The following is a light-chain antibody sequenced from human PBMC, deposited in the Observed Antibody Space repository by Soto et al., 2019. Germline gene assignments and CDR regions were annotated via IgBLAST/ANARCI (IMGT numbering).Light chain of an antibody. CDR2: TAS. Sequence: IQMTQSPSSLSASVGDSVTITCRASQTFGTYLSWYQQRPGRAPKLLIYTASSLQSGVPSRFSGSGSGTDFTLTISSLQPEDFATYYCLQDYNYPRTFGQGTKVDI. CDR1: QTFGTY. CDR3: LQDYNYPRT. J-gene: IGKJ1*01. V-gene: IGKV1-6*02.